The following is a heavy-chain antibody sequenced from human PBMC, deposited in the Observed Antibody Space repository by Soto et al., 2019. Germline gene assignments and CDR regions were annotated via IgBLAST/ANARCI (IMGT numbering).Heavy chain of an antibody. V-gene: IGHV2-70*01. Sequence: CGPTLVNPTRTLSITCMFSGFSLITSGMCVSWIRQPPGKALEWLALIDWDDDKYYSTSLKTRLTISKDTSKNQVVLTMTNMDPVDTAAYYCARMWGDYFDYWGQGTLVTVSS. D-gene: IGHD1-26*01. CDR3: ARMWGDYFDY. CDR1: GFSLITSGMC. CDR2: IDWDDDK. J-gene: IGHJ4*02.